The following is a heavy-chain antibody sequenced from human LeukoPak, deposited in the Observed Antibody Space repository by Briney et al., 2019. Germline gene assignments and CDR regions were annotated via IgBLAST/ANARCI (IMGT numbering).Heavy chain of an antibody. D-gene: IGHD3-10*01. CDR1: GGSISSGSYY. CDR3: ARGGPAVGFDY. V-gene: IGHV4-61*02. Sequence: SQTLSLTCTVSGGSISSGSYYWSWIRQPAGKGLEWIGRIYTSGSTNYNPSLKSRVTISVDTSKNQFSLKLSSVTAADTAVYYCARGGPAVGFDYWGQGTLVTVSS. J-gene: IGHJ4*02. CDR2: IYTSGST.